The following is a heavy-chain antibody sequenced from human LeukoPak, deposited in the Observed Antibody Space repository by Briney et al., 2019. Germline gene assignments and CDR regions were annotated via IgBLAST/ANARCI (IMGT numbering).Heavy chain of an antibody. Sequence: GGSLRLSCAASGFTFSIYEMNWVRQAPGKGLEWVSYISTSGSPIYYADSVKGRFTISRDNAQKSLYVQMNSLRAEDTAVYYCARGRGYSYGYFDFWGQGTLVIVSS. CDR3: ARGRGYSYGYFDF. D-gene: IGHD5-18*01. CDR1: GFTFSIYE. CDR2: ISTSGSPI. J-gene: IGHJ4*02. V-gene: IGHV3-48*03.